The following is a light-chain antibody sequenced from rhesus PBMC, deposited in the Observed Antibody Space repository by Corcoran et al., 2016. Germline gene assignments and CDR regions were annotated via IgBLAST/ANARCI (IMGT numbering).Light chain of an antibody. Sequence: DIQMTQSPSSLSASVGDTVTIPCQASQGITKYLAWYQQKPGKAPKLLIYDASTLQTGVPSRFSGSGFGTAFTLTISSLQPEDFATYYCQKYDTYPFPFGGGTKVEL. CDR1: QGITKY. V-gene: IGKV1-25*01. CDR3: QKYDTYPFP. J-gene: IGKJ4*01. CDR2: DAS.